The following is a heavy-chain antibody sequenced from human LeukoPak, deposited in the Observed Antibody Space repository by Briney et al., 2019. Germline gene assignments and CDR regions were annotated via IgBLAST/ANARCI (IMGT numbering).Heavy chain of an antibody. CDR2: IYYSGST. CDR3: ARVKMSYDSSGYHGAYYYYYMDV. V-gene: IGHV4-39*07. D-gene: IGHD3-22*01. Sequence: SETLSLTCTVSGGSISSSSYYWGWIRQPPGKGLEWIGSIYYSGSTYYNPSLKSRVTISVDTSKNQFSLKLSSVTAADTAVYYCARVKMSYDSSGYHGAYYYYYMDVWGKGTTVTVSS. CDR1: GGSISSSSYY. J-gene: IGHJ6*03.